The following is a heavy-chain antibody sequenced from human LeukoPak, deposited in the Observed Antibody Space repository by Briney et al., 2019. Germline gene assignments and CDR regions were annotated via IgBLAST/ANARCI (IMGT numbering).Heavy chain of an antibody. CDR1: GFTFSDYY. Sequence: GGSLRLSCAASGFTFSDYYMSWIRQAPGKGLEWVSFISSSGSTIYYADSVKGRFTISRDNAKNSLYLQMNSLRAEDTAVYYCARSDSSEIAARLYYFDYWGQGTLVTVSS. CDR3: ARSDSSEIAARLYYFDY. D-gene: IGHD6-6*01. CDR2: ISSSGSTI. J-gene: IGHJ4*02. V-gene: IGHV3-11*01.